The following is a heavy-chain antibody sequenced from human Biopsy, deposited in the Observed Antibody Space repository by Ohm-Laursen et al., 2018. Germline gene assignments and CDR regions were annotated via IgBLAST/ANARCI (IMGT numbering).Heavy chain of an antibody. V-gene: IGHV4-59*12. CDR3: ARLGSGDYFPTFFDF. D-gene: IGHD5-12*01. CDR1: SGSIISYY. Sequence: SETLSLTCSVSSGSIISYYWTWIRQPPGKGLEWIGHVYNGGITNYNPSLKSRVTISKDTSKNQFSLQVNSVTAADTAVYYCARLGSGDYFPTFFDFWGQGALVTVSS. J-gene: IGHJ4*02. CDR2: VYNGGIT.